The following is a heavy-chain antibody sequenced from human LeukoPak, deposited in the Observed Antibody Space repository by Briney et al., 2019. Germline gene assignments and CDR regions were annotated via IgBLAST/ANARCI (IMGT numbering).Heavy chain of an antibody. J-gene: IGHJ6*03. V-gene: IGHV3-23*01. Sequence: PGGSLRLSYAASGFTFSSYGMNWVRQAPGKGLEWVSGFSGSPGSTHYADSVKGRFTISRDNSRDTLSLQMNSLRGEDTAVYYCARGGMRGKISYTYYYMDVWGKGTTVTVSS. CDR2: FSGSPGST. CDR1: GFTFSSYG. CDR3: ARGGMRGKISYTYYYMDV. D-gene: IGHD2-2*02.